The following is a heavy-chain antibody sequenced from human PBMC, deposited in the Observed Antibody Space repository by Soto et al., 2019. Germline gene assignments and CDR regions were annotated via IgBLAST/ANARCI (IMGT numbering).Heavy chain of an antibody. D-gene: IGHD1-26*01. CDR1: GFKFSTYG. V-gene: IGHV3-30*18. Sequence: VQLVESGGGVVQPGRSLRLSCGASGFKFSTYGMHWVRQAPGKGQEGVAVISYDGNNKDYADSVKGRFTISRDNSKNTSYLQMNSQRAEDTAVYYCAKGLVGYVFGVQDYYFGMDVWGQGTTVAVSS. CDR2: ISYDGNNK. CDR3: AKGLVGYVFGVQDYYFGMDV. J-gene: IGHJ6*02.